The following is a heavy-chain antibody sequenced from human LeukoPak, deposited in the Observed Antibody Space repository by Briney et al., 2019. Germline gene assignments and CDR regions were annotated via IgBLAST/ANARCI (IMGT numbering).Heavy chain of an antibody. J-gene: IGHJ4*02. CDR3: AREGYDSSGYYDHKYYFDY. Sequence: KPSETLSLTCTVSGGSISSYYWSWIRQPPGKGLEWIGYIYYSGSTYYNPSLKSRVTISVDTSKNQFSLKLSSVTAAGTAVYYCAREGYDSSGYYDHKYYFDYWGQGTLVTVSS. D-gene: IGHD3-22*01. V-gene: IGHV4-59*12. CDR1: GGSISSYY. CDR2: IYYSGST.